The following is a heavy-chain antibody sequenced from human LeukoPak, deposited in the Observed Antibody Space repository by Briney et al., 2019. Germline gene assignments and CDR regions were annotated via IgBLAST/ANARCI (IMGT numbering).Heavy chain of an antibody. D-gene: IGHD6-19*01. J-gene: IGHJ4*02. V-gene: IGHV3-15*01. CDR3: TTDPGQWLVPDY. CDR2: IKSKTDGGTT. Sequence: GGSLRLSCAASGFTFSNAWMSWVRQAPGKGLEWVGRIKSKTDGGTTDYAAPVKGRFTISRGDSKNTLYLQMNSLKTEDTAVYYCTTDPGQWLVPDYWGLGTLVTVSS. CDR1: GFTFSNAW.